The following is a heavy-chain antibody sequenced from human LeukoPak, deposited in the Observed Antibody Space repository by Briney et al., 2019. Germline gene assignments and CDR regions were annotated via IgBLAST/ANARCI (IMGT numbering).Heavy chain of an antibody. Sequence: SVKVSCKASGGTFISYAISWVRQAPGQGLEWMGGIIPIFGTANYAQKFQGRVTITADESTSTAYMELSSLRSEDTAVYYCARADGLSGYSYAAFDIWGQGTMVTVSS. V-gene: IGHV1-69*13. CDR3: ARADGLSGYSYAAFDI. CDR1: GGTFISYA. CDR2: IIPIFGTA. J-gene: IGHJ3*02. D-gene: IGHD5-18*01.